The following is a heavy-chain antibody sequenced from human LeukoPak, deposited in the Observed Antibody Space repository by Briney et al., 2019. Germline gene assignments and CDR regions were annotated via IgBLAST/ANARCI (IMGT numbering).Heavy chain of an antibody. V-gene: IGHV3-11*01. CDR3: AGIPRARRLGYCSGGSCYSGY. CDR1: GFTFSDYY. Sequence: GGSLRLSCAASGFTFSDYYMSWIRQAPGKGLEWVSYISSSGSTIYYADSVKGRFTISRDNAKNSLYLQMNSLRAEDTAVYYCAGIPRARRLGYCSGGSCYSGYWGQGTLVTVSS. J-gene: IGHJ4*02. CDR2: ISSSGSTI. D-gene: IGHD2-15*01.